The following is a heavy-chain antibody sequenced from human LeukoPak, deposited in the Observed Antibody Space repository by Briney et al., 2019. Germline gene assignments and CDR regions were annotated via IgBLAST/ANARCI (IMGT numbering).Heavy chain of an antibody. CDR2: IYYSGST. CDR3: ATHSGSYFGDAFDI. J-gene: IGHJ3*02. CDR1: GGSISSSSYY. V-gene: IGHV4-39*07. Sequence: SETLSLTCTVSGGSISSSSYYWGWIRQPPGKGLEWIGSIYYSGSTYYNPSLKSRVTISVDTSKNQFSLKLSSVTAADTAVYYCATHSGSYFGDAFDIWGQGTMVTVSS. D-gene: IGHD1-26*01.